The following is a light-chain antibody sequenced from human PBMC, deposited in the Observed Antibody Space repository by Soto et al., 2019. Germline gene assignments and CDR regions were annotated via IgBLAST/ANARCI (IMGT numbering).Light chain of an antibody. CDR3: MQGTHWPRVT. Sequence: DVVMTQSPLSLPVTLGQPASISCRSSQSLVYSDGNTYLNWFQQRPGQSPRRLIYKVFNRDSGVPDRFSGSGSGTDFTLKITRVEAEDLGIYYCMQGTHWPRVTFGGGTKVEIK. V-gene: IGKV2-30*01. CDR2: KVF. CDR1: QSLVYSDGNTY. J-gene: IGKJ4*01.